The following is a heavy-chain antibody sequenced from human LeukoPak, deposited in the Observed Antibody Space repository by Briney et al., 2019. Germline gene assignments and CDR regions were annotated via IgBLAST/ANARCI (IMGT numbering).Heavy chain of an antibody. D-gene: IGHD4-17*01. J-gene: IGHJ3*02. CDR3: ASLTTVDAFDI. Sequence: SETLSLTCTVSGGSISSYYWSWIRQPPGKGLEWIGYINDSGSTNYNPSLKSRVTISVDTSKNQFSLKLSSVTAADTAVFYCASLTTVDAFDIWGQGTMVTVSS. CDR1: GGSISSYY. V-gene: IGHV4-59*01. CDR2: INDSGST.